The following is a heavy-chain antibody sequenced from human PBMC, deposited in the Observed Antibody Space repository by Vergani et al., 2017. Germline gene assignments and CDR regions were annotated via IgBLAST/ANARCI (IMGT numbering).Heavy chain of an antibody. V-gene: IGHV3-23*01. CDR1: GFTFSSYA. Sequence: EVQLLESGGGLVQPGGSLRLSCAASGFTFSSYAMSWVRQAPGKGLEWVSAISGSGGSTYYADSVKGRFTISRENSKNTLYLQMNSLRAEDTAVYYCAKAREDMVRGVTLIDYWGQGTLVTVSS. D-gene: IGHD3-10*01. J-gene: IGHJ4*02. CDR3: AKAREDMVRGVTLIDY. CDR2: ISGSGGST.